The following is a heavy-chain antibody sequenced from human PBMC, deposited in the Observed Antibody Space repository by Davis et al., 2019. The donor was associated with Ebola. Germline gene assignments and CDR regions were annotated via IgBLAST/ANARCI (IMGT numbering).Heavy chain of an antibody. CDR2: IIPILGIA. CDR1: GGTFSSYT. J-gene: IGHJ5*02. D-gene: IGHD6-13*01. V-gene: IGHV1-69*04. Sequence: SVKVSCKASGGTFSSYTISWVRQAPGQGLEWMGRIIPILGIANYAQKFQGRVTITADKSTSTAYMELRSLRSDDTAVYYCARDRIPYSSSSNWFDPWGQGTLVTVSS. CDR3: ARDRIPYSSSSNWFDP.